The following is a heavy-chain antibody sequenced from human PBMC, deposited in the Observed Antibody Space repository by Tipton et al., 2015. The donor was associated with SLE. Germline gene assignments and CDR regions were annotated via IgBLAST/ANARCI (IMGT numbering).Heavy chain of an antibody. D-gene: IGHD5-12*01. V-gene: IGHV3-30*04. Sequence: SLRLSCAASGFTFSSYAMHWVRQAPGKGLEWVAVISNDGSNNYYAGSVKGRFTISRDNSRNTLYLQMSSLGAEDTAMYYCARARGYSGYDGVVGLWGQGTQVTVSS. CDR2: ISNDGSNN. CDR3: ARARGYSGYDGVVGL. J-gene: IGHJ4*02. CDR1: GFTFSSYA.